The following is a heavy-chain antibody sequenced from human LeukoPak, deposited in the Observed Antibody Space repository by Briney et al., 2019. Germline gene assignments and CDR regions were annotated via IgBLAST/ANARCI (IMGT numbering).Heavy chain of an antibody. J-gene: IGHJ6*02. CDR3: ARSHYYDSSGIFSYYYGLDV. Sequence: PGGSLRLSCAASGFTFSTYGMHWVRQAPGEGLEWVAVISYEGSNKFYADSVKGRFTISRDNSKNTLYLQMNSLRAEDTAVYYCARSHYYDSSGIFSYYYGLDVWGQGTTVTVSS. D-gene: IGHD3-22*01. CDR2: ISYEGSNK. CDR1: GFTFSTYG. V-gene: IGHV3-30*03.